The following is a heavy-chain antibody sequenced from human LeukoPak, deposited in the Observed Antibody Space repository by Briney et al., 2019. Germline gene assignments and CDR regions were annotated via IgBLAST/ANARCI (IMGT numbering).Heavy chain of an antibody. CDR3: ARVRSVYSYGFAPLCY. CDR1: GYIFTSYG. V-gene: IGHV1-18*01. J-gene: IGHJ4*02. D-gene: IGHD5-18*01. CDR2: ISTYNGKT. Sequence: GASVKVSCKASGYIFTSYGVSWVRQAPGQGLEWMGWISTYNGKTNYAQKLQGRVTMTTDTSTSTAYMELSSLRSEDTAVYYCARVRSVYSYGFAPLCYWGQGTLVTVSS.